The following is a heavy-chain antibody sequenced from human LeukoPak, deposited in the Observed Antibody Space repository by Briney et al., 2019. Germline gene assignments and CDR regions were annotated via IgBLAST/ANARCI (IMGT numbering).Heavy chain of an antibody. J-gene: IGHJ5*02. CDR3: AREWRYCSSTSCWFDP. D-gene: IGHD2-2*01. CDR1: GGYISSHY. Sequence: PSETLSLTCTVSGGYISSHYWSWIRQPPGKGLEWIGYIYYSGSTNYNPSLKSRVTISVDTSKNQFSLKLSSVTAADTAVYYCAREWRYCSSTSCWFDPWGQGTLVTVSS. V-gene: IGHV4-59*11. CDR2: IYYSGST.